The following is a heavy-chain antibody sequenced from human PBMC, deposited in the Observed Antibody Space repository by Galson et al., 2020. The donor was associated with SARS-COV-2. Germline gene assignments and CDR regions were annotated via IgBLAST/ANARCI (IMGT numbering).Heavy chain of an antibody. CDR1: GFTFDDYA. J-gene: IGHJ6*02. CDR2: ISWDGGST. D-gene: IGHD5-18*01. CDR3: AKGGTAMAHYYGMDV. V-gene: IGHV3-43D*03. Sequence: GESLKISCAASGFTFDDYAMHWVRQAPGKGLEWVSLISWDGGSTYYADSVKGRFTISRDNSKNSLYLQMNSLRAEDTALYYCAKGGTAMAHYYGMDVWGQGTTVTVSS.